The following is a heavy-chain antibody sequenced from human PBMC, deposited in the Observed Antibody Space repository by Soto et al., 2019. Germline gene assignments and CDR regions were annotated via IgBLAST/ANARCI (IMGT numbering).Heavy chain of an antibody. Sequence: ASVKVSCKASGYTFTSYYRHWVRQAPGQGLEWMGIINPSGGSSNYAQKFQGRVTMTRDTSTSTVYMELSSLRSEDTAVYYCARVYCSGGSCYSIDYWGQGTLVTVSS. J-gene: IGHJ4*02. D-gene: IGHD2-15*01. CDR3: ARVYCSGGSCYSIDY. CDR1: GYTFTSYY. CDR2: INPSGGSS. V-gene: IGHV1-46*03.